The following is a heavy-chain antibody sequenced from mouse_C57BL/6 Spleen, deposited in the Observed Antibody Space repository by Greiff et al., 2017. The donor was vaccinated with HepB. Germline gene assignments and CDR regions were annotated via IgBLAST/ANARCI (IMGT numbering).Heavy chain of an antibody. Sequence: DVKLQESGGGLVKPGGSLKISCAASGFTFSDYGMHWVRQAPEKGLEWVAYISSGSSTIYYADTVKGRFPISRDNAKNTLFLQMTSLRSEDTAMYYCARSYDYPWYFDVWGTGTTVTVSS. CDR2: ISSGSSTI. D-gene: IGHD2-4*01. CDR1: GFTFSDYG. J-gene: IGHJ1*03. V-gene: IGHV5-17*01. CDR3: ARSYDYPWYFDV.